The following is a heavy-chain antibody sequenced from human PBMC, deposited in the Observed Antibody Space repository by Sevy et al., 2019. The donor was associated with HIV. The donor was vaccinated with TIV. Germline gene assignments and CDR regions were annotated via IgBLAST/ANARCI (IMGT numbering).Heavy chain of an antibody. V-gene: IGHV3-23*01. Sequence: GSLRLSCAASGFTFSSYAMSWVRQAPGKGLEWVSAISGSGGSTYYADSVKGRFTISRDNSKNTLYLQMNSLRAEDTAVYYCVPCGGKIAARLGYWGQGTLVTVSS. CDR3: VPCGGKIAARLGY. D-gene: IGHD6-6*01. CDR1: GFTFSSYA. CDR2: ISGSGGST. J-gene: IGHJ4*02.